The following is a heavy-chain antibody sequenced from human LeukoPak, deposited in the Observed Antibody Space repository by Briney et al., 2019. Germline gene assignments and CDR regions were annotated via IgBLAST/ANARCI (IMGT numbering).Heavy chain of an antibody. Sequence: QPGGSLRLSCVASGFTFSSYVMTWVRQAPGKGLEWVSSTRTSVGSTFYADSVKGRFTISRDNSKNTLYLQLSSLRAEDTAVYYCAKVNPPRGGRSGWYETNDYWGQGTLVTVSS. J-gene: IGHJ4*02. CDR3: AKVNPPRGGRSGWYETNDY. D-gene: IGHD6-19*01. CDR1: GFTFSSYV. V-gene: IGHV3-23*01. CDR2: TRTSVGST.